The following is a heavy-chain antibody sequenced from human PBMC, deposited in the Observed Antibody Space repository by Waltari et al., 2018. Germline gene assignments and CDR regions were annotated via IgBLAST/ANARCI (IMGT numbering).Heavy chain of an antibody. J-gene: IGHJ4*02. CDR2: INPSGGST. Sequence: QVQLVQSGAEVKKPGASVKVSCKASGYTFTSYYMHWVRQAPGQGLEWMGIINPSGGSTSYAQKFQGRVTITRNTSISTAYMELSSLRSEDTAVYYCARARDGDYDVWGQGTLVTVSS. V-gene: IGHV1-46*01. D-gene: IGHD4-17*01. CDR3: ARARDGDYDV. CDR1: GYTFTSYY.